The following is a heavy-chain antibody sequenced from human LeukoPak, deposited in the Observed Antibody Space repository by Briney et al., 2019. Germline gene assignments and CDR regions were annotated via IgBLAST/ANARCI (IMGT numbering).Heavy chain of an antibody. Sequence: ASVTVSCKASGYTFTGYYMHWVRQAPGQGLEWMGWINPNSGGTNYAQKFQGRVTMTRDTSISTAYMELSRLRSDDTAVYYCARVLRRDGTTVKNYYYYYMDVWGKGTTVTISS. V-gene: IGHV1-2*02. CDR2: INPNSGGT. CDR1: GYTFTGYY. CDR3: ARVLRRDGTTVKNYYYYYMDV. D-gene: IGHD4-17*01. J-gene: IGHJ6*03.